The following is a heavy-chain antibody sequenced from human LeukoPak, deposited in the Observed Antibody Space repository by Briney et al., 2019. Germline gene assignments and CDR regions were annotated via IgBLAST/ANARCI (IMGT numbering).Heavy chain of an antibody. CDR2: INPSGGST. J-gene: IGHJ4*02. V-gene: IGHV1-46*01. CDR1: GYTFTRYY. Sequence: ASVTVSCKTSGYTFTRYYMHWVRQAPGQGLECMGVINPSGGSTRYPQKFQGRVTMTRDTSTSTVYMELSSLRSDDTAVYFCAREAFIEMTTIASAFDFWGQGTLATASS. CDR3: AREAFIEMTTIASAFDF. D-gene: IGHD5-24*01.